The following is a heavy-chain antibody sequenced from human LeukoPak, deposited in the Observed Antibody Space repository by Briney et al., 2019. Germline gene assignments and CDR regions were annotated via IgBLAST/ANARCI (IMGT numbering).Heavy chain of an antibody. D-gene: IGHD5-18*01. Sequence: ASVKVSCKASGYTFTSYDISWVRQAPGQGLEWMGWISVYNGDTKYAEKVQGRVTLTTDTFTSTAYMELRSLRSEDTAVYYCAAEPVDTAMAFDYWGQGTLVTVSS. CDR1: GYTFTSYD. J-gene: IGHJ4*02. CDR3: AAEPVDTAMAFDY. CDR2: ISVYNGDT. V-gene: IGHV1-18*01.